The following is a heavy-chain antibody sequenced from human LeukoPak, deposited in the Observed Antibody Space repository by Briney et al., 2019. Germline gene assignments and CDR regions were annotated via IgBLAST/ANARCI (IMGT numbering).Heavy chain of an antibody. CDR1: GDSISSFY. Sequence: SETLSLTCTVSGDSISSFYWSWIRQPPGKGLEWIGYIYHNGITNYNPFLKSRVTISIDTSKTQFSLKLSSVTAADTAVYYCARVESPPYYYGSGSYSEYFQHWGQGTLVTVSS. CDR2: IYHNGIT. J-gene: IGHJ1*01. D-gene: IGHD3-10*01. V-gene: IGHV4-59*12. CDR3: ARVESPPYYYGSGSYSEYFQH.